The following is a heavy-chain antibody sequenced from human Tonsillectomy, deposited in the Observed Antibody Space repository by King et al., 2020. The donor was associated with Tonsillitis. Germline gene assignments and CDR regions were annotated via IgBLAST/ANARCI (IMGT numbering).Heavy chain of an antibody. CDR2: INHSGNT. D-gene: IGHD3-10*01. J-gene: IGHJ4*02. CDR3: AGGASGRDFDY. CDR1: GGSFSGYY. V-gene: IGHV4-34*01. Sequence: QVQLQQWGPGLLKPSETLSLTCALYGGSFSGYYWTWIRQPPGKGLEWIGEINHSGNTNYNPSLKSRVTISLDTSKNQFSLKLRSVTAADTAVYYCAGGASGRDFDYWGQGTLVPVSS.